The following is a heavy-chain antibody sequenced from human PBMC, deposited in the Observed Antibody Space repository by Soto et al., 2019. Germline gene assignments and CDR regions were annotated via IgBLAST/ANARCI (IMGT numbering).Heavy chain of an antibody. CDR2: IYSGGST. CDR1: GFTVSSNY. Sequence: EVQLVESGGGLVQPGGSLRLSCAASGFTVSSNYMSWVRQAPGKGLEWVSVIYSGGSTYYADSVKGRFTISRDNSKNTLYLQMNSLRAEDTAVYYCARDRRDYYDSSGYYYYDYGMDVWGQGTTVTVSS. D-gene: IGHD3-22*01. CDR3: ARDRRDYYDSSGYYYYDYGMDV. J-gene: IGHJ6*02. V-gene: IGHV3-66*01.